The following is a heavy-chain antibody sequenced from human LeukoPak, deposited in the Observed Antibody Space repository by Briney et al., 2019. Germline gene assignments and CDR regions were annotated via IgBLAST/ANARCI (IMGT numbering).Heavy chain of an antibody. J-gene: IGHJ4*02. CDR3: AKGWPYYYDSSGYYYVGDYFDY. V-gene: IGHV3-23*01. CDR2: ISASGGST. D-gene: IGHD3-22*01. Sequence: GGSLRLSCAASGFTFSSYEMNWVRQAPGKGLEWVSAISASGGSTYYADSVKGRFTISRDNSKNTLYLQMNSLRAEDTAVYYCAKGWPYYYDSSGYYYVGDYFDYWGQGTLVTVSS. CDR1: GFTFSSYE.